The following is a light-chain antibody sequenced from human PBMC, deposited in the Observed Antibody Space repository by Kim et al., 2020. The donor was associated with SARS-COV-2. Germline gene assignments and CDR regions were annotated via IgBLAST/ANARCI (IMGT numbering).Light chain of an antibody. V-gene: IGKV3-15*01. CDR2: GAS. J-gene: IGKJ1*01. CDR1: QSVSSN. Sequence: STGERATPSYRASQSVSSNIAWYQQKHGQGPRPLIYGASTRATGIPARFSGSGSGTEFTLTISSLQSEDYAVYYCQQYNNWPPWTFGQGTKVDIK. CDR3: QQYNNWPPWT.